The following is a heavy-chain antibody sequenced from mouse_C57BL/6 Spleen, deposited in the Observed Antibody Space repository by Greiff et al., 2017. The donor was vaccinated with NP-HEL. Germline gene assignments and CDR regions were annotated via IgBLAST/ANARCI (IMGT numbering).Heavy chain of an antibody. CDR2: INPNYGTT. J-gene: IGHJ3*01. Sequence: EVKLVESGPELVKPGASVKISCKASGYSFTDYNMNWVKQSNGKSLEWIGVINPNYGTTSYNQKFKGKATLTVDQSSSTAYMQLNSLTSEDSAVYYCARGGLYYGYDGFAYWGQGTLVTVSA. CDR1: GYSFTDYN. CDR3: ARGGLYYGYDGFAY. V-gene: IGHV1-39*01. D-gene: IGHD2-2*01.